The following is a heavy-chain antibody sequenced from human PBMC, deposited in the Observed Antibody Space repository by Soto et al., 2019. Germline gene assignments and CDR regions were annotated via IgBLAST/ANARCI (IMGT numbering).Heavy chain of an antibody. D-gene: IGHD3-3*01. CDR3: ASQGGFYDFWSGYQSGWFDP. J-gene: IGHJ5*02. CDR2: INHSGST. V-gene: IGHV4-34*01. Sequence: ETLSLTCAVYGGSFSGYYWSWIRQPPGKGLEWIGEINHSGSTNYNPSLKSRVTISVDTSKNQFPLKLSSVTAADTAVYYCASQGGFYDFWSGYQSGWFDPWGQGTLVTVSS. CDR1: GGSFSGYY.